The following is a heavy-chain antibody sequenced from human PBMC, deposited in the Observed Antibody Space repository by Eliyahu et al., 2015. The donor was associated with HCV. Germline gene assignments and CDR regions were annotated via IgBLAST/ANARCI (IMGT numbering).Heavy chain of an antibody. CDR2: ISGSGGST. J-gene: IGHJ4*02. Sequence: EVQLLESGGGLVQPGGSLRLSCAASGFTFSSYAMSWVRQAPGKGLEWVSAISGSGGSTYYADSVKGRFTISRDNSKNTLYLQMNSLRAEDTAVYYCAKDRGMIVVVMEIGYFDYWGQGTLVTVSS. CDR3: AKDRGMIVVVMEIGYFDY. CDR1: GFTFSSYA. V-gene: IGHV3-23*01. D-gene: IGHD3-22*01.